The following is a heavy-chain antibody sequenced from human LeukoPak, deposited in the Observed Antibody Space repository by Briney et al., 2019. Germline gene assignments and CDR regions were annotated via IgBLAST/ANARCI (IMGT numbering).Heavy chain of an antibody. CDR3: ARRWQWPVGYFDY. CDR1: GGSISSSSYY. D-gene: IGHD6-19*01. V-gene: IGHV4-39*01. J-gene: IGHJ4*02. CDR2: IYYSGST. Sequence: SETLSLTCTVSGGSISSSSYYWGWIRQPPGKGLEWIGNIYYSGSTYYNPSLKSRVTISVDTSKNRFSLKLSSVTAADTAVYFCARRWQWPVGYFDYWGQGTLVTVSS.